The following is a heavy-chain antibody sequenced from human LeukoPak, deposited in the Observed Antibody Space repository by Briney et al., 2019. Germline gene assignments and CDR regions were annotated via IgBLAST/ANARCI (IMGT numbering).Heavy chain of an antibody. J-gene: IGHJ4*02. D-gene: IGHD6-19*01. CDR2: IWYDGSNK. Sequence: PGGSLRLSCVASGFTFSSYWMHWVRQAPGKGLEWVAVIWYDGSNKYYADSVKGRFTISRDNSKNTLYLQMNSLRAEDTAVYYCARAGSRLAHYFDYWGQGTLVTVSS. V-gene: IGHV3-33*08. CDR1: GFTFSSYW. CDR3: ARAGSRLAHYFDY.